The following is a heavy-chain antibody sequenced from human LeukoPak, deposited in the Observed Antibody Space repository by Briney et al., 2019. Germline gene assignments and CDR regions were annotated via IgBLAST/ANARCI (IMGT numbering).Heavy chain of an antibody. CDR1: GYTFTSNY. Sequence: ASVKVSCKAFGYTFTSNYMDWVRQAPGQGPEWMGVISPSGGSTTYAQKFQGRVTLTRDMSTSTDYLELSSLRSEDTAVYYCASSLWFGELESGNWFDPWGQGTLVTVSS. J-gene: IGHJ5*02. V-gene: IGHV1-46*01. CDR2: ISPSGGST. CDR3: ASSLWFGELESGNWFDP. D-gene: IGHD3-10*01.